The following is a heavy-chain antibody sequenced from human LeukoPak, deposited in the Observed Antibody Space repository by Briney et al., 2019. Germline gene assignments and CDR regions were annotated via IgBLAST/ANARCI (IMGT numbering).Heavy chain of an antibody. CDR3: ARHEGGGWYIDY. Sequence: GKSLKISCMGSGYSFSNYWIGWVRQMPGKGLEWMGIIYPDESNIRYSPSFQGQVTISVDKSISTAYLQWSSPKASDTAIYYCARHEGGGWYIDYWGQGTLVTVSS. D-gene: IGHD6-19*01. J-gene: IGHJ4*02. CDR1: GYSFSNYW. CDR2: IYPDESNI. V-gene: IGHV5-51*01.